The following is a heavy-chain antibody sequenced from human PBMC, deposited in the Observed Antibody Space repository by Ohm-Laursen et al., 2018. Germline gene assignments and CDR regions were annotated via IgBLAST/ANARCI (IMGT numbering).Heavy chain of an antibody. CDR1: GFTFSDYY. J-gene: IGHJ4*02. CDR3: AREYFLQPIDY. Sequence: GSLRLSCTASGFTFSDYYMSWIRQAPGKGLEWVSYISSSASSKYYADSVEGRFTVSRDNAKNSLYLLMTSLRAEDTAIYYCAREYFLQPIDYWGQGTLVTVSS. V-gene: IGHV3-11*01. CDR2: ISSSASSK. D-gene: IGHD2/OR15-2a*01.